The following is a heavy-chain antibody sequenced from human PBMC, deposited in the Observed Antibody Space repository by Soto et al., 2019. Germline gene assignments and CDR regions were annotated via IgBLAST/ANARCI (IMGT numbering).Heavy chain of an antibody. CDR1: GFTFSSYG. J-gene: IGHJ4*02. Sequence: QPGGSLRLSCAASGFTFSSYGMHWVRQAPGKGLEWVAVISYDGSNKYFADSVKGRFTISRDNSKNTLYLQMNSLRAEDTAVYYCAKYSLITFGGVSPSPFDYWGQGTLVTVSS. CDR2: ISYDGSNK. D-gene: IGHD3-16*01. V-gene: IGHV3-30*18. CDR3: AKYSLITFGGVSPSPFDY.